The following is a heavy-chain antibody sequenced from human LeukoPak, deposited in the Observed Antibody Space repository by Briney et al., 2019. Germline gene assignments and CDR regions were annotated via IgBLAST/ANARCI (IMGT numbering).Heavy chain of an antibody. V-gene: IGHV1-2*06. CDR3: ARDLSSTSNWELDY. CDR2: INPNSGGP. CDR1: GYTFIDYF. D-gene: IGHD7-27*01. Sequence: ASVKVSCKASGYTFIDYFLHWVRQAPGQGLEWMGRINPNSGGPEYAENFQGRVTMTRDTSVTTAYMELSRVTSDDRAIYYCARDLSSTSNWELDYWGQGTLVTVSS. J-gene: IGHJ4*02.